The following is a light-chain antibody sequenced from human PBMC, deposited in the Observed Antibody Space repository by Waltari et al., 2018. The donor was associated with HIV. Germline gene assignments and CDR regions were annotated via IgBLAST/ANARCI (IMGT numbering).Light chain of an antibody. CDR3: AAWDDRMNCFYV. CDR1: SSNIGTRT. CDR2: NNN. Sequence: QSVLTQPPSASGTPGQRVSISCSGSSSNIGTRTVNWFQQLPGTAPTLLIYNNNQRPSGGPDRFSGSKSGTSASLAISGLQSEDEADYYCAAWDDRMNCFYVFGTGTKVTVL. J-gene: IGLJ1*01. V-gene: IGLV1-44*01.